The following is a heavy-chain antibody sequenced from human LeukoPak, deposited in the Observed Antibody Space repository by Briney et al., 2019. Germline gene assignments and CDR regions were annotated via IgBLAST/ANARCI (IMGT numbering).Heavy chain of an antibody. J-gene: IGHJ4*02. D-gene: IGHD3-3*01. CDR2: LSCSGSAF. CDR3: ARSARLMKGVVEVTALDD. CDR1: GFTFRSYE. V-gene: IGHV3-48*03. Sequence: GGSLRLSCEVSGFTFRSYEMTWVRQAPGKVLEWIAYLSCSGSAFSYADSVKGRFTSARENAKNSVYLEMNSLRADDTAVYYCARSARLMKGVVEVTALDDWGQGTLVTVSS.